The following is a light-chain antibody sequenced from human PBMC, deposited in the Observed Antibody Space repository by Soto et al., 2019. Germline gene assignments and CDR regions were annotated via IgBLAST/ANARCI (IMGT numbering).Light chain of an antibody. CDR3: QQYYSTPPYT. V-gene: IGKV4-1*01. Sequence: DIVMTQSPDSLAVSLGERATINCKSSQSVLYSSNNKKYLAWYQQKPGQPPKLLIYWASTRESGVPDRFSGSASGTDFTLTISSLQAEDVAVYYCQQYYSTPPYTFGQGTKLEIK. J-gene: IGKJ2*01. CDR1: QSVLYSSNNKKY. CDR2: WAS.